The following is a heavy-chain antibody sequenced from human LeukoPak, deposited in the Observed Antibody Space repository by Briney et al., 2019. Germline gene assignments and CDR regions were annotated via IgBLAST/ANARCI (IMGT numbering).Heavy chain of an antibody. J-gene: IGHJ5*02. CDR1: AFTFSDYG. CDR2: IRYDGSNK. D-gene: IGHD6-13*01. Sequence: GGSLRLSCAASAFTFSDYGMHWVRQAPGKGLEWVAFIRYDGSNKYYADSVKGRFTISRDNSKNTLYLQMNSLRAEDTAVYYCAKVVAAAGIGNWFDPWGQGTLVTVSS. V-gene: IGHV3-30*02. CDR3: AKVVAAAGIGNWFDP.